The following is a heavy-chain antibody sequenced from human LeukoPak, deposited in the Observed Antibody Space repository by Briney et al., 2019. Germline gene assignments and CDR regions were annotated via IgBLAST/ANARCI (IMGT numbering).Heavy chain of an antibody. CDR3: ARHPYYCGSSGYYRD. CDR2: IYYSGST. J-gene: IGHJ4*02. V-gene: IGHV4-39*01. CDR1: GGSISSSSYY. D-gene: IGHD3-22*01. Sequence: SETLSLTCTVSGGSISSSSYYWGWIRQPPGKGLEWIGSIYYSGSTYYIPSLKSRVTISVDTSKNQFSLKLSSVTAADTAVYYCARHPYYCGSSGYYRDWGQGTLVTVSS.